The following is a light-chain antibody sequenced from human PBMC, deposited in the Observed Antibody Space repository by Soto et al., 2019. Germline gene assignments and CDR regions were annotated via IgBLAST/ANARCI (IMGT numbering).Light chain of an antibody. CDR1: SNDVYIFDY. V-gene: IGLV2-14*01. Sequence: QSALTQPASVSGSPGQSITISCTATSNDVYIFDYVSWYQHHPGKAPELMIFEVSNRPSGVSHRFSGSKSGNTASLTISGLQTEDEGDYYCSSYTSSSTRVFGTGTKLTVL. CDR2: EVS. CDR3: SSYTSSSTRV. J-gene: IGLJ1*01.